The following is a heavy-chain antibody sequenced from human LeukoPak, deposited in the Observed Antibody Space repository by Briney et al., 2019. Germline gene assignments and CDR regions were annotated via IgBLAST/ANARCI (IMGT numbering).Heavy chain of an antibody. Sequence: GGSLRLSCAASGFTFSSYGMHWVRQAPGKGLEWVAVISYDGSNKYYADSVKGRFTISRDNSKNTLYLQMNSLRAEDTAVYYCAKDLSRLPGDYWGQGTLVTVSS. D-gene: IGHD2-15*01. V-gene: IGHV3-30*18. J-gene: IGHJ4*02. CDR1: GFTFSSYG. CDR2: ISYDGSNK. CDR3: AKDLSRLPGDY.